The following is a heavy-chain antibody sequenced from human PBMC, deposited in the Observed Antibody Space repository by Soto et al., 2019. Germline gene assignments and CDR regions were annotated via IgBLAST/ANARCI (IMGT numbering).Heavy chain of an antibody. CDR2: IYYSGST. J-gene: IGHJ5*02. CDR3: ARQLGVRGVNVNWFDP. Sequence: PSETLSLTCTVSGGSISSGGYYWSWIRQHPGKGLEWIGYIYYSGSTYYNPSLKSRVTISVDTSKNQFSLKLSSVTAADTAVYYCARQLGVRGVNVNWFDPWGQGTLVTVSS. V-gene: IGHV4-31*03. D-gene: IGHD3-10*01. CDR1: GGSISSGGYY.